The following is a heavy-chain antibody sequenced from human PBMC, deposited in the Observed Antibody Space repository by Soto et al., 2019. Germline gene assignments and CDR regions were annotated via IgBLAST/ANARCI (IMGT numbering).Heavy chain of an antibody. J-gene: IGHJ4*02. CDR1: GYTFTSYG. Sequence: ASVKVSCKASGYTFTSYGISWVRQAPGQGLEWMGWISAYNGNTNYAQKLQGRVTMTTDTSTSTAYMELRSLRSDDAAVYYCARDAYFKVGAIGGPGSYYFDYWGQGTLVTVSS. CDR3: ARDAYFKVGAIGGPGSYYFDY. CDR2: ISAYNGNT. V-gene: IGHV1-18*01. D-gene: IGHD1-26*01.